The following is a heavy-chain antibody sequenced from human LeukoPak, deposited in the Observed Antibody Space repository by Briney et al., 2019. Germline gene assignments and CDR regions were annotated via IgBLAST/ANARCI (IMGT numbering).Heavy chain of an antibody. CDR1: GGSFSGYY. D-gene: IGHD3-22*01. CDR3: ARGHTYYYDSSGYIDY. Sequence: SETLSLTCAVYGGSFSGYYWSWIRQPPGKGLEWIGEINHSGSTNYNPSLKSRVTISVDTSKNQFSLELSSVTAADTAVYYCARGHTYYYDSSGYIDYWGQGTLVTASS. J-gene: IGHJ4*02. V-gene: IGHV4-34*01. CDR2: INHSGST.